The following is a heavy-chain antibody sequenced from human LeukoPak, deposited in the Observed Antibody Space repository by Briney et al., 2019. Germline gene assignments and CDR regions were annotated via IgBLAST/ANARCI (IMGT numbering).Heavy chain of an antibody. CDR3: ARGIPPGDAFDI. D-gene: IGHD2-2*02. CDR2: ISTYNSKT. CDR1: GYTFTTYG. J-gene: IGHJ3*02. Sequence: ASVKVSCKASGYTFTTYGINWLRQAPGQGLGWRGWISTYNSKTHYAQKLQGRVTMTTDASTSTAYMELRSLRSDDTAVYYCARGIPPGDAFDIWGQGTMVTVSS. V-gene: IGHV1-18*01.